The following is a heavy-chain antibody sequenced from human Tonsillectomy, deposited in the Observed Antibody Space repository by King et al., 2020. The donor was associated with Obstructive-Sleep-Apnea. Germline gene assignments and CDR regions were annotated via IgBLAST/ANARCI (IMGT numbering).Heavy chain of an antibody. J-gene: IGHJ4*02. D-gene: IGHD2-21*02. V-gene: IGHV3-23*04. CDR2: ISSSCGST. Sequence: VQLVESGGGLVQPEGSLRLSCAASGFTFSSYAMSWVRQAPGKGLEWVSAISSSCGSTYYADSVKGRFTISRDSAKNTLYLQMNNLRVEDTAVYYCAKDDRVYCGGDCYYGDWGQGTLVTVSS. CDR3: AKDDRVYCGGDCYYGD. CDR1: GFTFSSYA.